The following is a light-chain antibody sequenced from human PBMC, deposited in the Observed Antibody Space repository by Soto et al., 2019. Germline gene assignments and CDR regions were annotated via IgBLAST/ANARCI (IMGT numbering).Light chain of an antibody. V-gene: IGKV3-15*01. CDR2: ATS. CDR1: QSVGGN. CDR3: QQYNDWPNYT. J-gene: IGKJ2*01. Sequence: EIFMAQSPATLSVSAGERATLSCRASQSVGGNIAWYQQSPGQAPRLLIYATSTRATGIPARFSGHGSGTEFTLTISSLQSEDSAVYYCQQYNDWPNYTFGQGTKLEIK.